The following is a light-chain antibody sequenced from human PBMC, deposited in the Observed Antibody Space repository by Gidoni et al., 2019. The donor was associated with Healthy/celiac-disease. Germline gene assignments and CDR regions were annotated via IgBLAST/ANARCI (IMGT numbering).Light chain of an antibody. CDR1: QSVLYSSNNKNY. CDR3: QQYYITYGAT. J-gene: IGKJ3*01. CDR2: WAA. V-gene: IGKV4-1*01. Sequence: DIVMTQSPVSLAVSLGERATITCKSSQSVLYSSNNKNYLACYQQKPAQPPKLLIYWAATQESGVLDRCSGGGSWTDVTLTISSLQDEDVAVYYCQQYYITYGATFGHGTKVDIK.